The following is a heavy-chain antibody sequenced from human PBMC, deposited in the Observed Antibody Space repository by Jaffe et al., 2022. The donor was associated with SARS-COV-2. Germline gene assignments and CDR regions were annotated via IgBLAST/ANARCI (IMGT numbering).Heavy chain of an antibody. J-gene: IGHJ4*02. Sequence: QMQLHESGPGLVKPSETLSLACTISGASVHEYYWGWIRQAPGKRLEYIGFFFLSGTTNYNPSLRTPVTMSVDTSKNQVSLEMKSVTAADSALYYCARFRRGDYYFDVWGRGTLVTVSS. CDR1: GASVHEYY. CDR2: FFLSGTT. V-gene: IGHV4-4*08. CDR3: ARFRRGDYYFDV. D-gene: IGHD2-21*02.